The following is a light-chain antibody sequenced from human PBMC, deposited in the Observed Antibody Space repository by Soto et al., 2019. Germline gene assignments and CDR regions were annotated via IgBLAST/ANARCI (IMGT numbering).Light chain of an antibody. Sequence: DIQMTHSPSSLSASVGDRVTITCRASKTISSYLNWYQQKPGKAPKILIYAASSLQSGVPSRFSGSGYGTDFTLTISSRQPEDFATYYCQQSHSIPYTFGQGPKLEIK. V-gene: IGKV1-39*01. J-gene: IGKJ2*01. CDR3: QQSHSIPYT. CDR1: KTISSY. CDR2: AAS.